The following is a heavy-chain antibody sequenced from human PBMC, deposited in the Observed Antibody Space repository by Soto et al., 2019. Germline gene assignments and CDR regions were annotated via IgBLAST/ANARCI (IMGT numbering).Heavy chain of an antibody. V-gene: IGHV3-30*18. CDR3: AKNEGRNSDAFDI. CDR2: ISYDGSNK. D-gene: IGHD1-7*01. Sequence: QVQLVESGGGVVQPGRSLRLSCAASGFTFSSYGMHWVRQAPGKGLEWVAVISYDGSNKYYADSVKGRFTISRDNSKNTLYLQMNSLRAEDTAVYYCAKNEGRNSDAFDIWGQGTMVTVSS. J-gene: IGHJ3*02. CDR1: GFTFSSYG.